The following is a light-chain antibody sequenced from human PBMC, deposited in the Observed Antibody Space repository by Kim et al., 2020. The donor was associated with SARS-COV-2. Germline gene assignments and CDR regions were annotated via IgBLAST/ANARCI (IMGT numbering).Light chain of an antibody. CDR2: LNSDGSH. J-gene: IGLJ3*02. CDR3: QTWGTPWV. V-gene: IGLV4-69*01. CDR1: SGHSSYA. Sequence: QLVLTQSPSASASLGASVKLTCTLSSGHSSYAIAWHQQQPEKGPRYLMKLNSDGSHSKGDGIPDRFSGSSSGAERYLTISSLQSEDEADYYCQTWGTPWVFSGGTQLTVL.